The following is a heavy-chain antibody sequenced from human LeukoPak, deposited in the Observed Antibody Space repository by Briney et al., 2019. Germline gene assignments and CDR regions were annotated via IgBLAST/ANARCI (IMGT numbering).Heavy chain of an antibody. Sequence: GGSLRLSCTASGFTFSSYGMHWVRQAPGKGLEWVAFIRYDGSNKYYADSVKGRFTISRDNSKNTLYLQMNSLRAEDTAVYYCAKSGGNLIYDAFDIWGQGTMVTVSS. J-gene: IGHJ3*02. V-gene: IGHV3-30*02. D-gene: IGHD4-23*01. CDR2: IRYDGSNK. CDR3: AKSGGNLIYDAFDI. CDR1: GFTFSSYG.